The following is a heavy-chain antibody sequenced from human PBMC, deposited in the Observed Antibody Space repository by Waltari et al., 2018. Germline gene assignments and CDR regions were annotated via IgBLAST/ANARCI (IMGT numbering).Heavy chain of an antibody. V-gene: IGHV3-30*18. J-gene: IGHJ6*02. CDR3: AKANLIQDYFYYFGMDV. CDR1: GFLFTNYG. CDR2: ISYDGTNK. Sequence: QEQLVESGGGVVQPGRSLRLSCEASGFLFTNYGLHWVRQAPGKGLEWVGVISYDGTNKFYADSVKGRFTISRDNSKHILYLHMDSLRTEDTAVYHCAKANLIQDYFYYFGMDVWGQGTTVTVSS. D-gene: IGHD5-18*01.